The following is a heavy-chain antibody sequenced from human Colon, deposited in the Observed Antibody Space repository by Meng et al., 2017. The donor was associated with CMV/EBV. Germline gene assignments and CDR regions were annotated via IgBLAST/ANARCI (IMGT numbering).Heavy chain of an antibody. CDR3: ARQYSSSSLPLSFDY. CDR2: IYYSGYT. J-gene: IGHJ4*02. D-gene: IGHD6-6*01. V-gene: IGHV4-39*07. CDR1: SDSIGGSSHY. Sequence: SETLSLTCTVSSDSIGGSSHYWGWIRQPPGKGLEWIGSIYYSGYTYYNASLKSRVTISVDTTKSQFSLRVSSVTAADTAVYYCARQYSSSSLPLSFDYWGQGTLVTVSS.